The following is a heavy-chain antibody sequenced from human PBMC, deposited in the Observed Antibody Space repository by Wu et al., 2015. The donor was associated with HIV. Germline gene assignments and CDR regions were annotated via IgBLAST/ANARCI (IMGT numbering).Heavy chain of an antibody. CDR3: ARVEDSSGWYIGWFDP. J-gene: IGHJ5*02. CDR1: GYTFNSYG. Sequence: QVQLVQSGAEVKKPGASVKVSCKASGYTFNSYGITWVRQAPGQGLEWIGWISNYNDNTNYAQKFQGRVSMTTDTATSTAYMELRSLKSDDTAIYYCARVEDSSGWYIGWFDPGAREPGHRLL. V-gene: IGHV1-18*01. D-gene: IGHD6-19*01. CDR2: ISNYNDNT.